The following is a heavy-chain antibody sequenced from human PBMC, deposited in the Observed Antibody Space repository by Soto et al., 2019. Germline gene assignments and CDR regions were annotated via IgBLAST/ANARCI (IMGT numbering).Heavy chain of an antibody. Sequence: PGESLKISCKGSGYSFTSYWISWVRQMPGKGLEWMGRIDPSDSYTNYSPSFQGHVTISADKSISTAYLQWSSLKASDTAMYYCASNYSSSTSCYMSYYGMDVWGQGTTVTVS. CDR3: ASNYSSSTSCYMSYYGMDV. J-gene: IGHJ6*02. D-gene: IGHD2-2*02. V-gene: IGHV5-10-1*01. CDR2: IDPSDSYT. CDR1: GYSFTSYW.